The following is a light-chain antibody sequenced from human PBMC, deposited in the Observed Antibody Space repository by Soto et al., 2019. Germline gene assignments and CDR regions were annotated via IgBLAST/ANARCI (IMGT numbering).Light chain of an antibody. J-gene: IGLJ2*01. Sequence: QSALTQPASVSGSPGQSITISCTGSSSDVGYYNLVSWYQQHLGKAPKLMMYESSKRPSGVSDRFSGSKFGNTASLTISGIQAEDEAYYHCCSYAGSGTLVFGGGTQLTVL. CDR3: CSYAGSGTLV. V-gene: IGLV2-23*01. CDR2: ESS. CDR1: SSDVGYYNL.